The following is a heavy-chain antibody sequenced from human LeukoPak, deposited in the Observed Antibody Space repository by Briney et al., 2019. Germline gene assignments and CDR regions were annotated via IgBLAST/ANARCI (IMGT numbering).Heavy chain of an antibody. CDR1: GGSISSGNW. Sequence: SETLSLTCAVAGGSISSGNWWTWVRQPPGKGLEWIGEIYHSGRTNYSPSLKSRVTISVDTSKNQFSLKLSSVTAADTAVYYCARDHADYYDSSGYFDYWGQGTLVTVSS. V-gene: IGHV4-4*02. CDR3: ARDHADYYDSSGYFDY. D-gene: IGHD3-22*01. CDR2: IYHSGRT. J-gene: IGHJ4*02.